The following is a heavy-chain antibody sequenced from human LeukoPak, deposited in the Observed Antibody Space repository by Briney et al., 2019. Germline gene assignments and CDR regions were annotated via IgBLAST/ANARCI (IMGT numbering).Heavy chain of an antibody. Sequence: GGSLRLSCAASGFTFSSYGMHWARQAPGKGLEWVAVISYDGSNKYYADSVKGRFTISRDNSKNTLYLQMNSLRAEDTAVYYCAKEMAVLYYYYYGMDVWGQGTTVTVSS. CDR2: ISYDGSNK. CDR3: AKEMAVLYYYYYGMDV. V-gene: IGHV3-30*18. CDR1: GFTFSSYG. J-gene: IGHJ6*02. D-gene: IGHD5-24*01.